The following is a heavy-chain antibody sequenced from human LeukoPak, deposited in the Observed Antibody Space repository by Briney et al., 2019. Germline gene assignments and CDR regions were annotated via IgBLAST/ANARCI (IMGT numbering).Heavy chain of an antibody. CDR3: ASTRVCGGILLRPDCLYFED. V-gene: IGHV3-23*01. CDR1: GFTFNNYV. D-gene: IGHD3-16*01. Sequence: GGSLRLSCAASGFTFNNYVMSWVRQAPGKGLEWVSGISHTGGDTNYADTVLGRFTVSRDNSKNTPYLQMNSLRAEDTAIYYCASTRVCGGILLRPDCLYFEDWGQGALVTVSS. J-gene: IGHJ4*02. CDR2: ISHTGGDT.